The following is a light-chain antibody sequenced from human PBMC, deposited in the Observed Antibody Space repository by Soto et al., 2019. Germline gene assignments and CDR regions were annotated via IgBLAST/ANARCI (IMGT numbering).Light chain of an antibody. CDR1: QSISSY. Sequence: DIQMTQSPSSMSASVGDRVTITSRASQSISSYLNWYQQKPGKDPKLLIYGASTLQSGVPSRFSGSGSGTDYTLTISSLQPEDFATYYCQQSYRTPTVGHGTRLAIK. CDR3: QQSYRTPT. CDR2: GAS. V-gene: IGKV1-39*01. J-gene: IGKJ5*01.